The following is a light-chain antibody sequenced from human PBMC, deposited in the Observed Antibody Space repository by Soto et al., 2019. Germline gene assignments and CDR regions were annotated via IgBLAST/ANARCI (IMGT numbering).Light chain of an antibody. CDR2: EVS. J-gene: IGLJ1*01. CDR3: SSSTLTSYV. CDR1: SSDVDFYNF. V-gene: IGLV2-14*01. Sequence: QSALTQPASVAGSPGQSITISCTGTSSDVDFYNFVSWYQQHPGKAPKLIIYEVSNRSSGVSSRFSGSKSDNTASLTISGLRAEDEADYYCSSSTLTSYVFGTGTKVTVL.